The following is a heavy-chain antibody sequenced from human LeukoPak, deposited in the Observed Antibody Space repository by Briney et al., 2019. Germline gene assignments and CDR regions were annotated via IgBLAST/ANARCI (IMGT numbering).Heavy chain of an antibody. V-gene: IGHV1-2*02. J-gene: IGHJ4*02. CDR3: ARGYSSPVPNFDY. CDR2: INPNNGGT. D-gene: IGHD6-13*01. CDR1: GHTFNTYG. Sequence: ASVTVSCKASGHTFNTYGISWVRQAPGQGLEWMGWINPNNGGTSYAQKFQGRVTMTRDTSITTAYMELPSLTSDDTAVYYCARGYSSPVPNFDYWGQGTLVTVSS.